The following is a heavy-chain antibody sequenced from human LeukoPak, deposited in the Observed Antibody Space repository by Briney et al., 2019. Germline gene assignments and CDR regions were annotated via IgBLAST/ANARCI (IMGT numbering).Heavy chain of an antibody. CDR3: ARTPVVPSAIGYYYYGMDV. V-gene: IGHV4-34*01. CDR1: GGSFSGYY. CDR2: INHSGST. J-gene: IGHJ6*02. Sequence: SETLSLTCAVYGGSFSGYYWSWIRQPPGKGLEWIGEINHSGSTNYNPSLKSRVTISVDTSKNQFSLKLSSVTAADTAVYYCARTPVVPSAIGYYYYGMDVWGQGTTVTVS. D-gene: IGHD2-2*01.